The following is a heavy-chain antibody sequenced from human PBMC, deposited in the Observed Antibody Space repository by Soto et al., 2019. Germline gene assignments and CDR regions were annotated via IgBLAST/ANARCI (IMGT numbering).Heavy chain of an antibody. CDR3: ARSGPGGYIDY. V-gene: IGHV3-33*08. J-gene: IGHJ4*02. CDR1: GFTFSSYG. D-gene: IGHD3-22*01. Sequence: PGGSLRLSCAASGFTFSSYGMHWVRQAPGKGLEWVAVIWYDGSNKYYADSVKGRFTISRDNSKNTLYPQMKSLRAEDTAVYYCARSGPGGYIDYWGQGTLVTVSS. CDR2: IWYDGSNK.